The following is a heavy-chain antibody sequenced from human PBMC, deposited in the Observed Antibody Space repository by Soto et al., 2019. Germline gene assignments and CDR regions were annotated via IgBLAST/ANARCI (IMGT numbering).Heavy chain of an antibody. Sequence: ASVKVACKASGFSMTNYHMHLVRQAPGQGLEWMGVITPLGGATTYAQKFQGRVTMTADMSTSNVHMDLSSLRSDDTAVYYCAREIVGAISRSDYLDIWDQGTRVIVSS. CDR2: ITPLGGAT. J-gene: IGHJ3*02. V-gene: IGHV1-46*01. CDR3: AREIVGAISRSDYLDI. D-gene: IGHD1-26*01. CDR1: GFSMTNYH.